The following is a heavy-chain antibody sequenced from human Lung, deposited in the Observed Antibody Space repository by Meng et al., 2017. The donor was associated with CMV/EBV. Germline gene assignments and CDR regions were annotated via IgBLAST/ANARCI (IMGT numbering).Heavy chain of an antibody. V-gene: IGHV4-61*01. CDR2: VYYSGST. Sequence: SETLSLTXTLSGGSVSSGSFYWSWIRQPPGEGLEWIGFVYYSGSTNYNPALKSRDTMSIDTSKNKYSLKLSSVSTADTAMYSCARVLQNIAAAGISAFDVWGQGTMVTFSS. CDR3: ARVLQNIAAAGISAFDV. D-gene: IGHD6-13*01. CDR1: GGSVSSGSFY. J-gene: IGHJ3*01.